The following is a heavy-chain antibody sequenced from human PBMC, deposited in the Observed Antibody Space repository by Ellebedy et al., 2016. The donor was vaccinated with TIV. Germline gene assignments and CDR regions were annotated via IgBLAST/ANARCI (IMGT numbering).Heavy chain of an antibody. J-gene: IGHJ6*02. CDR3: ARDFTTFGVEARYYYGMDV. Sequence: SETLSLXXTVSGGSVSSGSYSWSSIWQPPGKGLEWIGYIYYRRTNKYNPSLNSPVTISVDTSKNQFSLKLSSVTAADPAVYYCARDFTTFGVEARYYYGMDVWGQGTTVTVSS. V-gene: IGHV4-61*01. D-gene: IGHD3-3*01. CDR2: IYYRRTN. CDR1: GGSVSSGSYS.